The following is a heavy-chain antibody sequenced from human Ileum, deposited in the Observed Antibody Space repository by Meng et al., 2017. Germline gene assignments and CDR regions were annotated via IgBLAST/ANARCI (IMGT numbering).Heavy chain of an antibody. Sequence: GESLKISCKVSEYTFTNYWIGWVRQMPGKGLEWMGIIYPGDSDTRYSPSFQGQVTISADTSISTAYLQWSSLKASDTAVYYCATSPRMIWYSTNPFHFDYWGQGTLVTVSS. CDR3: ATSPRMIWYSTNPFHFDY. D-gene: IGHD6-13*01. V-gene: IGHV5-51*01. J-gene: IGHJ4*02. CDR1: EYTFTNYW. CDR2: IYPGDSDT.